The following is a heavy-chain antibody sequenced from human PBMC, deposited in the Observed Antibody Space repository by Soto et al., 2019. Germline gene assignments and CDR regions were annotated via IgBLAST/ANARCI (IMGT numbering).Heavy chain of an antibody. CDR2: ISGSGGST. D-gene: IGHD6-13*01. CDR3: ARSMGAAAGPNWFDP. CDR1: GFTFSSYA. V-gene: IGHV3-23*01. Sequence: GGSLRLSCAASGFTFSSYAMGWVRQAPGKGLEWVSAISGSGGSTYYADSVKGRFTISRDNSKNTLYLQMNSLRAEDTAVYYCARSMGAAAGPNWFDPWGQGTLVTVSS. J-gene: IGHJ5*02.